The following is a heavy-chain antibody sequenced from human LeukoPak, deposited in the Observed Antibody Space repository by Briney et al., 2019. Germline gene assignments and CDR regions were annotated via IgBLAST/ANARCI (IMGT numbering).Heavy chain of an antibody. CDR1: GYTFTGYY. V-gene: IGHV1-2*02. CDR3: ARDPGVSVAAYYFDY. CDR2: INPNSGGT. J-gene: IGHJ4*02. D-gene: IGHD6-19*01. Sequence: GASVKVSCKAPGYTFTGYYMHWVRQAPGQGLEWMGWINPNSGGTNYAQKFQGRVTMTRDTSISTAYMELSRLRSDDTAVYYCARDPGVSVAAYYFDYWGQGTLVTVSS.